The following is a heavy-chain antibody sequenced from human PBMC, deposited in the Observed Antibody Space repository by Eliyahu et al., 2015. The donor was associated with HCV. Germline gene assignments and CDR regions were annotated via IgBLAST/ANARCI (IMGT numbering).Heavy chain of an antibody. V-gene: IGHV4-39*01. CDR1: GGSIDXTHYY. Sequence: QMHLQESGPRLVKPSETLSLTCTVSGGSIDXTHYYWGWIRQSPGKALEWIGGISYHGDTLYNPSLRSRVTISKDTSQNQFSLTLSSVTAADTAVYFCARRVISVAGIVVQFFDYWGQGAMVTVSS. CDR2: ISYHGDT. CDR3: ARRVISVAGIVVQFFDY. J-gene: IGHJ4*02. D-gene: IGHD3-16*02.